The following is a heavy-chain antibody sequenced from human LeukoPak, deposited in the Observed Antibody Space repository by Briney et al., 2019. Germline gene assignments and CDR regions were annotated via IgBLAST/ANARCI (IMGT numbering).Heavy chain of an antibody. V-gene: IGHV3-11*05. Sequence: GGSLRLSCAASGFTVSSNYMSWVRQAPGRGLEWVSCISSSSSNTDYADSVKGRFTISRDNAKNLLFLQMNSLRAEDTAVYFCAREGVRGSQALDAFDIWGQGTMVTVSS. CDR3: AREGVRGSQALDAFDI. CDR1: GFTVSSNY. J-gene: IGHJ3*02. D-gene: IGHD3-10*01. CDR2: ISSSSSNT.